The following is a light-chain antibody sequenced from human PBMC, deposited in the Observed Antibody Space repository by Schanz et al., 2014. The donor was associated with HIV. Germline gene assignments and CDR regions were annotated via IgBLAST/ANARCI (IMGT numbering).Light chain of an antibody. V-gene: IGLV2-14*02. Sequence: QSALTQPASVSGSPGQSITISCTGTSSDVGGHNLVSWYQQHPGKVPQLLIFEVTKRPSGVSYRFSGSKSGNTASLTISGLQSEDEADYYCCSYTSSSTVVFGGGTKLTVL. CDR1: SSDVGGHNL. CDR3: CSYTSSSTVV. CDR2: EVT. J-gene: IGLJ2*01.